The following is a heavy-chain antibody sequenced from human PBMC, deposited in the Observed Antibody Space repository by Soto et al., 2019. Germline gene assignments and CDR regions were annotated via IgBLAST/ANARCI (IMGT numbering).Heavy chain of an antibody. CDR2: IYYDGSS. CDR1: GGSIVGNHYY. CDR3: ARSYSTGWFYFDY. D-gene: IGHD6-19*01. Sequence: SETLSLTCSVSGGSIVGNHYYWNWIRQPPWKGLEWIGYIYYDGSSNYNPSLKSRVTMSVDTSKNQFSLKLSSVTAADTAVYYCARSYSTGWFYFDYWGQGTLVTVSS. V-gene: IGHV4-61*01. J-gene: IGHJ4*02.